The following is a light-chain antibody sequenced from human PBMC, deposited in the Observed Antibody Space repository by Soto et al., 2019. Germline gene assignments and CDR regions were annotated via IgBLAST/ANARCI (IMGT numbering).Light chain of an antibody. V-gene: IGKV3-15*01. CDR3: QQYNNWPPYT. Sequence: EIVMTQSPATLSVSPGERATLSCRASQSVSSNLAWYKQKPGQAPRLLIYGASTKATGIPARFSGSGSGTEFTLTISSLQSEDFAVYYCQQYNNWPPYTVGQGTNLEIK. CDR1: QSVSSN. CDR2: GAS. J-gene: IGKJ2*01.